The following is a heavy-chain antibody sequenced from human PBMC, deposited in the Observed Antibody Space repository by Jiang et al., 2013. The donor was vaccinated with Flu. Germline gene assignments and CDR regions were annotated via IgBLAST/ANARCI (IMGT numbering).Heavy chain of an antibody. Sequence: QSGSELKKPGASVKVSCKASAYTFTDYAMNWVRQAPGQGLEWMGWIKTDTGNPTYAQGFTGRFVFSLDTSVSTAYLQISSLEAEDTAVYYCARGRLAGDSGRYYFDNWGQGTLVTVSS. V-gene: IGHV7-4-1*02. J-gene: IGHJ4*02. D-gene: IGHD2-21*02. CDR3: ARGRLAGDSGRYYFDN. CDR2: IKTDTGNP. CDR1: AYTFTDYA.